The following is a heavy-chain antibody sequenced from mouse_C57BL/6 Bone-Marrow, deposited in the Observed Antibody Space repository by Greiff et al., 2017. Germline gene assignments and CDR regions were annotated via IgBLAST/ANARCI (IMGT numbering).Heavy chain of an antibody. Sequence: QVQLKQPGAELVKPGASVKLSCKASGYTFTSYWMHWVKQRPGQGLEWIGMIHPNSGSTNYNEKFKSKATLTVDKSSSTAYMQLSSLTSEDSAVYYCARRLEGYYFDYWGQGTTLTVSS. J-gene: IGHJ2*01. V-gene: IGHV1-64*01. CDR1: GYTFTSYW. CDR3: ARRLEGYYFDY. CDR2: IHPNSGST.